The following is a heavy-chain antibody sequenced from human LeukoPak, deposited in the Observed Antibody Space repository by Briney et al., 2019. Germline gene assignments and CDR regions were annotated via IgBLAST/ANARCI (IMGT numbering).Heavy chain of an antibody. J-gene: IGHJ1*01. D-gene: IGHD2-2*01. CDR2: ISASDTYI. CDR3: AREPSGGYCSSSSCSRYFQH. CDR1: GFIFRGYS. Sequence: PGGSLRLSCAASGFIFRGYSMNWVRQAPGKGLEWVSYISASDTYINYADSMKRRFTISRDNAKNSLYLQMNSLRAEHTAVYYCAREPSGGYCSSSSCSRYFQHWGQGTLVTVSS. V-gene: IGHV3-21*01.